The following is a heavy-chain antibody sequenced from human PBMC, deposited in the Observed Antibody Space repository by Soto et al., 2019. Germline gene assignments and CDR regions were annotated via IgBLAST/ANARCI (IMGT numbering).Heavy chain of an antibody. D-gene: IGHD1-26*01. CDR2: IWYDGSNK. CDR1: GFTFSSYG. CDR3: ARDRIVGATDMDY. J-gene: IGHJ4*02. V-gene: IGHV3-33*01. Sequence: GGSLRLSCAASGFTFSSYGMHWVRQAPGKGLEWVAVIWYDGSNKYYADSVKGRFTISRDNSKNTLYLQMNSLRAEDTAVYYCARDRIVGATDMDYWGQGTLVTVSS.